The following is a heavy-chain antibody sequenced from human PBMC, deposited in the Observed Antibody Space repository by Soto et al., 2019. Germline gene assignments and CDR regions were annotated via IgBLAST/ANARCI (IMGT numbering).Heavy chain of an antibody. D-gene: IGHD3-16*02. V-gene: IGHV3-23*01. J-gene: IGHJ4*02. CDR2: ISGSGGST. CDR1: GFTFSSYA. CDR3: ASLRVVHLGELSLHPIIFDY. Sequence: GESLKISCAASGFTFSSYAMSWVRQAPGKGLEWVSAISGSGGSTYYADSVKGRFTISRDNSKNTLYLQMNSLRAEDTAVYYCASLRVVHLGELSLHPIIFDYWGQGTLVTVSS.